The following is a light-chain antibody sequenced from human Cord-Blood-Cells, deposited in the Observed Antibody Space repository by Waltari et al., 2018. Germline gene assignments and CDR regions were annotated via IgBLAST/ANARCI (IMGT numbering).Light chain of an antibody. Sequence: QSALTQTASVSGSPGQSITISCTGTITDVGRCNDVSWYQQHPGKAPKLMIYEVSNRPSGVSNRFSGSKSGNTASLTISGLQAEDEADYYCSSYTSSSTVVFGGGTKLTVL. CDR2: EVS. J-gene: IGLJ2*01. CDR1: ITDVGRCND. V-gene: IGLV2-14*01. CDR3: SSYTSSSTVV.